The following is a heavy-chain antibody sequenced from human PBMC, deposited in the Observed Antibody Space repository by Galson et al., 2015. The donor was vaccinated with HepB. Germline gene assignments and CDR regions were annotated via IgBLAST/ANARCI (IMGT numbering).Heavy chain of an antibody. CDR3: TSGYCGGDCYTFDY. CDR1: GYTFTSYY. Sequence: SVKVSCKASGYTFTSYYMHWVRQAPGQGLELMGIINPSGGSTSYAQKVQGRVTMTRDTFTSTVYMELSSLRSEDTVVFYCTSGYCGGDCYTFDYWVQGTLVTVSS. V-gene: IGHV1-46*04. D-gene: IGHD2-21*02. CDR2: INPSGGST. J-gene: IGHJ4*02.